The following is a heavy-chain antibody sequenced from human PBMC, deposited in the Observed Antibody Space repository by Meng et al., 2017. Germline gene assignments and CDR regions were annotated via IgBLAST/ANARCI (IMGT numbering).Heavy chain of an antibody. Sequence: QGQLVKSGAEVKKPGSSVKASCNASGGTFISYAISWVRQAPGQGLEWMGVIIPIVGTAQHTKKHTGRVKLTADESTSTAYMELSSLRSEDTKIYYCARGNWFDPRCTGTLDTVSS. CDR1: GGTFISYA. J-gene: IGHJ5*02. V-gene: IGHV1-69*01. CDR2: IIPIVGTA. CDR3: ARGNWFDP.